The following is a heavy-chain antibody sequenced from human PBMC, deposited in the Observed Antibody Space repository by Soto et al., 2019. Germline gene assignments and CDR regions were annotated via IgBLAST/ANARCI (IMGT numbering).Heavy chain of an antibody. CDR1: GYTFTDYY. J-gene: IGHJ6*04. CDR3: AKLFFISTGCYYYYNGRGV. V-gene: IGHV1-46*01. Sequence: ASVKVSCKASGYTFTDYYMHWVRQAPGQGLEWMGIINTSGGSTSYAQKFQGRVTMTRDTSTSTVYMELSSLRSEDTAVYYCAKLFFISTGCYYYYNGRGVGGKGPRATVP. CDR2: INTSGGST. D-gene: IGHD2-2*01.